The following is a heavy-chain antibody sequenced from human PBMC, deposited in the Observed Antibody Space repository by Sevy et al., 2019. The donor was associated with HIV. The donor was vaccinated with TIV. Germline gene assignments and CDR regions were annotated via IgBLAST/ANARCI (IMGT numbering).Heavy chain of an antibody. CDR2: IKSKTDGGTT. D-gene: IGHD3-16*01. Sequence: GGSLRLSCAASGFTFSNAWMSWVRQAPGKGLEWVGRIKSKTDGGTTDYAAPVKGRFTISRDDSKHTLYLQMNSLKTEDNAVYYCTTLPFGGNEYYFDYWGQGTLVTVSS. V-gene: IGHV3-15*01. J-gene: IGHJ4*02. CDR3: TTLPFGGNEYYFDY. CDR1: GFTFSNAW.